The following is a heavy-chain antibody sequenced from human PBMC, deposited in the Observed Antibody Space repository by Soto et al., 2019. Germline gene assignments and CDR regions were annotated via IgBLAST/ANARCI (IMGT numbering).Heavy chain of an antibody. Sequence: EVQLVESGGGLVQPGGSLRRSCAASGFTFRTYWMNWVRQAPGKGLEWVANIKGDGSEKYYVDPVKGRFTISRDNARNSLYLQMNSLRAEDTAVYYCATSLIRGQGALVTVSS. CDR1: GFTFRTYW. J-gene: IGHJ4*02. V-gene: IGHV3-7*01. CDR2: IKGDGSEK. CDR3: ATSLI. D-gene: IGHD6-6*01.